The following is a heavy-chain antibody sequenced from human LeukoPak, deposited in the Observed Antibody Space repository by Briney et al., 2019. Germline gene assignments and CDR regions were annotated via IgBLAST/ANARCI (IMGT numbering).Heavy chain of an antibody. J-gene: IGHJ5*02. Sequence: GASVKVSCKASGGTFSSYAISWVRQAPGQGLEWMGGIIPVFRTPNYAQKLKGRVTITADESRRTAYMELSSLRFEDTAVYYCARGTDRFDPWGQGTLITVSS. CDR2: IIPVFRTP. V-gene: IGHV1-69*13. CDR3: ARGTDRFDP. CDR1: GGTFSSYA.